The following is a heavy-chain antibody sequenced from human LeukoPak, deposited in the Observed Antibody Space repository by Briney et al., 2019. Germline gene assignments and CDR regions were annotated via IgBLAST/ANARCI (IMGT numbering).Heavy chain of an antibody. Sequence: GGSLRLSCAASGFTFSSYGMHWVRQAPGKGLEWVAFIRYDGSNKYYADSVKGRFTISRDNSKNTLYLQMNSLRAEDTAVYYCAKDADYYGSGSYLLPSFDIWGQGTMVTVSS. CDR2: IRYDGSNK. J-gene: IGHJ3*02. V-gene: IGHV3-30*02. CDR3: AKDADYYGSGSYLLPSFDI. D-gene: IGHD3-10*01. CDR1: GFTFSSYG.